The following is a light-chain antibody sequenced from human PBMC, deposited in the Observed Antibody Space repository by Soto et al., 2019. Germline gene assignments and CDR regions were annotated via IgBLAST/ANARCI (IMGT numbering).Light chain of an antibody. Sequence: QSVLTQPPSVSGAPGQRVTISCTGSSSNIGAGYDVHWYQQLPGTAPKLLIYGNSNRPSGVPDRFSGSKSGTSASLAITGLQAEAEAAYYCQSYDSSLRSYVFGTGTKVTVL. CDR3: QSYDSSLRSYV. CDR1: SSNIGAGYD. CDR2: GNS. J-gene: IGLJ1*01. V-gene: IGLV1-40*01.